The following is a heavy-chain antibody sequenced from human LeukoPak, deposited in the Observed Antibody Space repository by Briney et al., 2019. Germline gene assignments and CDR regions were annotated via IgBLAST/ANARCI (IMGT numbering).Heavy chain of an antibody. CDR2: ISWNSGSI. CDR3: AKDMRRGIAVAGLDY. Sequence: PGGSLRLSCAASGLTVSGNYMSWVRQAPGKGLEWVSGISWNSGSIGYADSVKGRFTISRDNAKNSLYLQMNSLRAEDTALYYCAKDMRRGIAVAGLDYWGQGTLVTVSS. V-gene: IGHV3-9*01. CDR1: GLTVSGNY. D-gene: IGHD6-19*01. J-gene: IGHJ4*02.